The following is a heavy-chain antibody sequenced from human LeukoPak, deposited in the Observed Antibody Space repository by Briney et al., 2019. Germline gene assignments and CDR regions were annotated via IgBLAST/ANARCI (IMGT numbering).Heavy chain of an antibody. V-gene: IGHV3-30*03. D-gene: IGHD2-2*01. CDR1: GFTFSSYG. CDR3: ARVGCSSTSCYQNWFDP. Sequence: PGGSLRLSCAASGFTFSSYGMHWVRQAPGKGLEWVAVISYDGSNKYYADSVKGRFTISRDNAKNSLYLQMNSLRAEDTAVYYCARVGCSSTSCYQNWFDPWGQGTLVTVSS. J-gene: IGHJ5*02. CDR2: ISYDGSNK.